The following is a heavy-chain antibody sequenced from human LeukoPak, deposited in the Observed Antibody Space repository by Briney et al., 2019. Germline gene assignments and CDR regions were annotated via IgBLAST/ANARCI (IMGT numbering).Heavy chain of an antibody. V-gene: IGHV1-69*13. CDR3: ASIDIVVVPAASHYYYMDV. D-gene: IGHD2-2*01. CDR1: GGTFSSYA. CDR2: IIPIFGTA. J-gene: IGHJ6*03. Sequence: SVKVSCKASGGTFSSYAISWVRQAPGQGLEWMGGIIPIFGTANYAQKFQGRVTITADESTSTAYMELSSLRSEDTAVYYCASIDIVVVPAASHYYYMDVWGKGTTVTVSS.